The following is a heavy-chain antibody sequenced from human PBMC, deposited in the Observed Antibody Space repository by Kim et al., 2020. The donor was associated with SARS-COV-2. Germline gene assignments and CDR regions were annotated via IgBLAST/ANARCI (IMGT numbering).Heavy chain of an antibody. J-gene: IGHJ4*02. CDR3: TTEPYYYDSSGYSPYYFDY. Sequence: GGSLRLSCAASGFTFSNAWMSWVRQAPGKGLEWVGRIKSKTDGGTTDYAAPVKGRFTISRDDSKNTLYLQMNSLKTEDTAVYYCTTEPYYYDSSGYSPYYFDYWGQGTLVTVSS. CDR2: IKSKTDGGTT. D-gene: IGHD3-22*01. CDR1: GFTFSNAW. V-gene: IGHV3-15*01.